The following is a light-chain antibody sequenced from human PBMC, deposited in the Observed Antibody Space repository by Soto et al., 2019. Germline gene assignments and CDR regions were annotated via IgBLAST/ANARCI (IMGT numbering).Light chain of an antibody. J-gene: IGKJ1*01. CDR2: DAS. CDR1: QSIGSC. V-gene: IGKV1-5*01. CDR3: QQYNSYWT. Sequence: DIQMTQSPSTLSASVGDRVTITCRASQSIGSCFAWYQQKPGKAPKLLIYDASSLESGVPSRFSGSGSGTEFTLTISSLQPDDFATYYCQQYNSYWTFGQGTKVDI.